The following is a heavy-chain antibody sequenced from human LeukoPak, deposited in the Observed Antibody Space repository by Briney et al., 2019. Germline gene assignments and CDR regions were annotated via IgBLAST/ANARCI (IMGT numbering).Heavy chain of an antibody. CDR2: ISGSGGST. CDR1: GITLSNYG. J-gene: IGHJ4*02. CDR3: AKDLGWNYRTN. Sequence: GGSLRLSCAVSGITLSNYGMSWVRQAPGKGLEWVSAISGSGGSTYYADSVKGRFTISRDNSKNTLYLQMNSLRAEDTAVYYCAKDLGWNYRTNWGQGTLVTVSS. V-gene: IGHV3-23*01. D-gene: IGHD1-7*01.